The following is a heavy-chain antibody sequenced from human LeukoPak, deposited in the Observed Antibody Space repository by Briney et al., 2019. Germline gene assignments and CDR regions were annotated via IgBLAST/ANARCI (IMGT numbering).Heavy chain of an antibody. Sequence: GGSLRLSCSPSGFTFSSYVMQWVRQAPPKGLEGVSSITNGGVTTAYPDAVKGRFTISRENSKTTLYLQMNNPRVEDTAVYYCAKRVGTYRAFDRCGQGTMVTVSS. CDR2: ITNGGVTT. J-gene: IGHJ3*02. V-gene: IGHV3-23*01. D-gene: IGHD3-10*01. CDR3: AKRVGTYRAFDR. CDR1: GFTFSSYV.